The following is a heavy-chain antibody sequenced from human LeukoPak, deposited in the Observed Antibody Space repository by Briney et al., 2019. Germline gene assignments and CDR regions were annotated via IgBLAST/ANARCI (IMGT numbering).Heavy chain of an antibody. CDR2: ISAYNGNT. CDR3: ARVTRDSSGYYRFDY. CDR1: GYTFTSYG. Sequence: GASVKVSCTASGYTFTSYGISWVRQAPGQGLEWMGWISAYNGNTNYAQKLQGRVTMTTDTSTSTAYMELRSLRSDDTAVYYCARVTRDSSGYYRFDYWGQGTLVTVSS. J-gene: IGHJ4*02. V-gene: IGHV1-18*01. D-gene: IGHD3-22*01.